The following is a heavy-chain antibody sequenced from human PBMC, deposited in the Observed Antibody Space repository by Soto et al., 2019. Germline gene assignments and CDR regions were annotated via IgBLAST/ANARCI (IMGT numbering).Heavy chain of an antibody. D-gene: IGHD1-1*01. Sequence: QVQLQESGSGLVKPSQSLSLTCTVSGVSLNTADTWWSWIRQSPGKGLEFIGYYHSGGSTYYDASLRSRGIMSADTSNIQFSLKLSSVTVADTAVYFCVRSRQVESGNDDGLDVWGQGTTVTVSS. J-gene: IGHJ6*02. CDR3: VRSRQVESGNDDGLDV. V-gene: IGHV4-30-4*01. CDR2: YHSGGST. CDR1: GVSLNTADTW.